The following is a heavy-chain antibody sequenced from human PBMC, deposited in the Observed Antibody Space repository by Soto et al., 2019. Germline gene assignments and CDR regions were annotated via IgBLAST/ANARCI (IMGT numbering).Heavy chain of an antibody. J-gene: IGHJ4*02. Sequence: QVQLQQWGAGLLKTSETLSLTCAVYGGSFSGYYWSWIRQPPGTGLEWIGEINHSGSTNYNPSLKSRVTISVDTSKNQFSLKRSSVSAADTGVYYCARGLLRFLGPDYRGQGTLVPVSS. CDR1: GGSFSGYY. CDR3: ARGLLRFLGPDY. V-gene: IGHV4-34*01. CDR2: INHSGST. D-gene: IGHD3-3*01.